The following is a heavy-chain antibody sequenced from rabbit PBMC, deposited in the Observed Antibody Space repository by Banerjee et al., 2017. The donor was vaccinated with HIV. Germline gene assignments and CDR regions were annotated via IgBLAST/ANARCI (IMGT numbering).Heavy chain of an antibody. CDR1: GFDFSRTG. J-gene: IGHJ3*01. CDR3: VRGASESGYYSL. CDR2: IDLLFGTT. D-gene: IGHD1-1*01. V-gene: IGHV1S47*01. Sequence: QLVESGGGLVQPGGSLKLSCKASGFDFSRTGVSWVRQAPGKGLEWIGYIDLLFGTTYYASWVNGRFTISSHNAQNTLYLQLHSLTAADTATYFCVRGASESGYYSLWGQGTLVTVS.